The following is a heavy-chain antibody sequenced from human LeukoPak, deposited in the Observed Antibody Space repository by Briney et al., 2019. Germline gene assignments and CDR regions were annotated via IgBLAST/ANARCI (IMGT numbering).Heavy chain of an antibody. CDR2: IYHSGNT. J-gene: IGHJ3*02. D-gene: IGHD5-24*01. V-gene: IGHV4-4*02. Sequence: SGTLSLTCAVSGGSISSGNWWSWVRQHPGKGLEWIGEIYHSGNTNYNPSLKSRVTISVDKSKNQFSLNLSSVTAADTAVYYCASIGLATIGALDIWGQGTKVTVSS. CDR1: GGSISSGNW. CDR3: ASIGLATIGALDI.